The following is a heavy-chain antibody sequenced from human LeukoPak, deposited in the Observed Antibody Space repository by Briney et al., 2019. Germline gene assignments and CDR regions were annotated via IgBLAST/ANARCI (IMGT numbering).Heavy chain of an antibody. CDR1: GYTFTSYG. Sequence: ASVKVSCKASGYTFTSYGISWVRQAPGQGLEWMGTINPSGGSTTYAQKFQGRVTMTRDMSTSTLYMELNSLRSEDTAVYYCAREYCTNGVCYKRFDYWGRGTLVTVSS. J-gene: IGHJ4*02. CDR3: AREYCTNGVCYKRFDY. CDR2: INPSGGST. D-gene: IGHD2-8*01. V-gene: IGHV1-46*01.